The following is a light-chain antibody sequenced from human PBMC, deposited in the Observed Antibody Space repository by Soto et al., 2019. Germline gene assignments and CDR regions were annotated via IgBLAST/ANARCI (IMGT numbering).Light chain of an antibody. V-gene: IGKV3-20*01. J-gene: IGKJ1*01. Sequence: EIVLTQSPGTLSLSPGGRATLSCRASQSVSSGFLAWYQQKPGQAPRLLIYDAYNRATGVQARFSGSGSGTDFTLTISSLGPEDFAVYYCQQYGSSPPTVGQGTKVDIK. CDR3: QQYGSSPPT. CDR1: QSVSSGF. CDR2: DAY.